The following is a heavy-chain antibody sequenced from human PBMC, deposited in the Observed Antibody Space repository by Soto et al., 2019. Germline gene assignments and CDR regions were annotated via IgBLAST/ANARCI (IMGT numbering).Heavy chain of an antibody. CDR1: GGSISSGAYN. V-gene: IGHV4-31*03. Sequence: SETLSLTCTVSGGSISSGAYNWSWIRQHPGKGLEWIGYIYYSGSTYYNPSLKSRATISVDTSKNLLSLKLSSVTAADTAVYYCARHNSSSGFDYWGQGTLVTVSS. CDR3: ARHNSSSGFDY. CDR2: IYYSGST. D-gene: IGHD6-6*01. J-gene: IGHJ4*02.